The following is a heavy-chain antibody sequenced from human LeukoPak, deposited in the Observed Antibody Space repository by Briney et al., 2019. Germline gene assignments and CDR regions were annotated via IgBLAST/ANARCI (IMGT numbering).Heavy chain of an antibody. V-gene: IGHV3-23*01. Sequence: GGSLRLSCAASGFTFSSYAMSWVRQAPGKGLEWVSAISGSGGSTYYADSVKGRFTISRDNSKNTLYLQMNSLGAEDTAVYYCAKGETTYYDYVWGSYVYDYWGQGTLVTVSS. CDR2: ISGSGGST. D-gene: IGHD3-16*01. CDR1: GFTFSSYA. CDR3: AKGETTYYDYVWGSYVYDY. J-gene: IGHJ4*02.